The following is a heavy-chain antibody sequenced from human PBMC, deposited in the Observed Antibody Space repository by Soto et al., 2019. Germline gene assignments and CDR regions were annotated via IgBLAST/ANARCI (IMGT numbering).Heavy chain of an antibody. V-gene: IGHV4-59*08. J-gene: IGHJ4*02. CDR2: IYYSGST. Sequence: SETLSLTCTVSGGSISSYYWSWIRQPPGKGLEWIGYIYYSGSTNYNPSLKSRVTISVDTSKNQFSLKLSSVTAADTAVYYCARHSYYGFGSYYLSRGEGNHFDYWGLVTLVSVS. D-gene: IGHD3-10*01. CDR3: ARHSYYGFGSYYLSRGEGNHFDY. CDR1: GGSISSYY.